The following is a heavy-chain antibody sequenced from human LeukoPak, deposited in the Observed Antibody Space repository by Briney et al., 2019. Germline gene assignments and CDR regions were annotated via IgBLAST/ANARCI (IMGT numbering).Heavy chain of an antibody. CDR2: INHSGST. Sequence: SETLSLTCAVYGGSFSGYYRSWIRQPPGKGLEWIGEINHSGSTNYNPSLKSRVTISVDTSKNQFSLRLSSVTAADTAVYYCARRDWNYWFDPWGQGTLVTVSS. J-gene: IGHJ5*02. CDR3: ARRDWNYWFDP. V-gene: IGHV4-34*01. D-gene: IGHD1-7*01. CDR1: GGSFSGYY.